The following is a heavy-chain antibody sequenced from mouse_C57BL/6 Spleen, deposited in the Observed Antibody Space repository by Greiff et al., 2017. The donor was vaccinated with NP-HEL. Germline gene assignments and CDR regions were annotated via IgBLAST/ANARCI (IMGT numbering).Heavy chain of an antibody. J-gene: IGHJ2*01. D-gene: IGHD1-1*01. CDR3: ASSFITAVVATD. CDR2: IYPGSGST. V-gene: IGHV1-55*01. CDR1: GYTFTSYW. Sequence: QVQLQQPGAELVKPGASVKMSCKASGYTFTSYWITWVKQRPGQGLEWIGDIYPGSGSTNYNEKFKSKATLTVDTSSSTAYMQLSSLTSEDSAVYYGASSFITAVVATDWGQGTTLTVAS.